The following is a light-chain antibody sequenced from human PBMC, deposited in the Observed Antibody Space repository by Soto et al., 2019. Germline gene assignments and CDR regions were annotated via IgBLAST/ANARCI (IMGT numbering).Light chain of an antibody. Sequence: DIQLTQSPSSLSAFVGDTVTITCRASQGISNYLAWYQQKPGKVPKLLIYAASTLQSGVPSRFSGSGSGTDFTLTISSLQHEDVATSYCQKYNSAPPFTFGPGTKVDIK. CDR3: QKYNSAPPFT. CDR1: QGISNY. CDR2: AAS. V-gene: IGKV1-27*01. J-gene: IGKJ3*01.